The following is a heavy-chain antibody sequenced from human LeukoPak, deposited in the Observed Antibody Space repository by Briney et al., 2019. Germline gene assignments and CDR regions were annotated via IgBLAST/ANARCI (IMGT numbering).Heavy chain of an antibody. J-gene: IGHJ4*02. CDR3: VSTYYYDSGGSPDY. CDR2: IIPIFGTA. Sequence: SVKVSCKASGYTFTSHAITWARQAPGEGLEWIGRIIPIFGTANYAQKFQGTVTITADKSTSTTYLEFSSLRSEDTAMYYCVSTYYYDSGGSPDYWGQGTLVIVSS. D-gene: IGHD3-22*01. V-gene: IGHV1-69*06. CDR1: GYTFTSHA.